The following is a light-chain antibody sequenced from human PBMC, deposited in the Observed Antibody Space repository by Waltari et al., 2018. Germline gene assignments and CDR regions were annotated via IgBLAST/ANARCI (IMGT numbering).Light chain of an antibody. CDR2: AVS. CDR3: QQGDGFHPIT. V-gene: IGKV1-12*01. CDR1: QDISSW. J-gene: IGKJ5*01. Sequence: DIQMTQSSSSVSASVGDRVTITCRASQDISSWLAWYQQKPGQAPRLLIYAVSILHSGVPSRFSGSGSGTDFTLTITSLQPEDFAIYYCQQGDGFHPITFGQGTRLE.